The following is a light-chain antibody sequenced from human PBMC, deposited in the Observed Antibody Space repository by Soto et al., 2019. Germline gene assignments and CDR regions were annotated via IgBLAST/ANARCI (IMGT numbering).Light chain of an antibody. Sequence: EIGMTQSPATLSVSPGERATLSCRASQSVSSNLAWYQQKPGQAPRLLIYGASTRATGIPARFSGSGSGTEFTLTISSLQSEDFAVYYCQQYNYWPPITFGQGTRLE. V-gene: IGKV3-15*01. CDR1: QSVSSN. J-gene: IGKJ5*01. CDR2: GAS. CDR3: QQYNYWPPIT.